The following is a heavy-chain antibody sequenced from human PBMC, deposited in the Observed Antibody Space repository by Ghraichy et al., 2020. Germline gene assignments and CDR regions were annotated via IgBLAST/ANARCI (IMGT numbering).Heavy chain of an antibody. V-gene: IGHV5-51*01. CDR3: ARSTTVVTPRDFDY. Sequence: GESLNISCKGSGYSFTSQWIGWVRQMPGKGLEWMGIIYPGDSDTRYSPSFQGQVTISADKSISTAYLQWSSLKASDTAIYYCARSTTVVTPRDFDYWGQGTLVTVSS. D-gene: IGHD4-23*01. CDR1: GYSFTSQW. CDR2: IYPGDSDT. J-gene: IGHJ4*02.